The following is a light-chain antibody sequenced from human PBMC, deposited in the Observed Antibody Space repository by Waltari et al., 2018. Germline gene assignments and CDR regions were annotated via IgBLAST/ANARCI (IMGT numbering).Light chain of an antibody. CDR1: KLGTHY. J-gene: IGLJ2*01. Sequence: SYELTQPPSVSVSPGQTASISCSGDKLGTHYVCWYQQRPGQSPVLGIYQDTKRPPGIPERFSGSNSGNTATLTISGTQAMDEAAYYCQVWDSSTHVVFGGGTKLTVL. V-gene: IGLV3-1*01. CDR2: QDT. CDR3: QVWDSSTHVV.